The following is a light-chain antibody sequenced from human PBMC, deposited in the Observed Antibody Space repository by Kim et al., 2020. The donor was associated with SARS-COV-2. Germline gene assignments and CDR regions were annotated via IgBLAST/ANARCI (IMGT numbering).Light chain of an antibody. CDR1: QDISNY. V-gene: IGKV1-27*01. J-gene: IGKJ1*01. CDR3: QKYNSAPWT. Sequence: DIQMTQSPSSLSASVGDGVTITCRASQDISNYLAWYQQKPGKVPKLLISAASVLQSGVPSRFSGSGSGTDFTLTISSLQPEDVATYYCQKYNSAPWTFGQGTKVDIK. CDR2: AAS.